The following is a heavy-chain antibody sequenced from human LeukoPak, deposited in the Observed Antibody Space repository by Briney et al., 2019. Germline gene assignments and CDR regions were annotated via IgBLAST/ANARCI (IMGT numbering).Heavy chain of an antibody. CDR1: GGSISSYY. D-gene: IGHD3-10*01. V-gene: IGHV4-59*01. CDR3: ARASWSGSYVLFDP. CDR2: IYYSGST. J-gene: IGHJ5*02. Sequence: SETLSLTCTVSGGSISSYYWSWLRQPPGKGLEWIGYIYYSGSTNYNPSLKSRVTISVDTSKNQFSLKLSSVTAADTAVYYCARASWSGSYVLFDPWGQGTLVTVSS.